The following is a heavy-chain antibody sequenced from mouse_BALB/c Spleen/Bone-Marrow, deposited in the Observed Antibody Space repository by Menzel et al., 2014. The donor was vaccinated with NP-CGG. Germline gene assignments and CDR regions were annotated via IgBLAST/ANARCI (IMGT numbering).Heavy chain of an antibody. CDR1: GFTFSDYY. D-gene: IGHD2-10*02. CDR2: ISSGGSHT. V-gene: IGHV5-4*02. J-gene: IGHJ1*01. Sequence: EVQLVESGGGLVKPGGSLKLSCAASGFTFSDYYMYWVRQTPEKRLEWVATISSGGSHTYYPDSVKGRFTISRDNAKNTLYLQMSSLKSEDTAIYYCARRGYDNSYWYFGVWGAGTTVTVSS. CDR3: ARRGYDNSYWYFGV.